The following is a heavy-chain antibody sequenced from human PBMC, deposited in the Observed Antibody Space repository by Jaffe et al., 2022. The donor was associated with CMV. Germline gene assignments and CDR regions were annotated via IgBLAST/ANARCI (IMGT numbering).Heavy chain of an antibody. V-gene: IGHV2-70*15. D-gene: IGHD2-2*01. J-gene: IGHJ6*03. CDR2: IDWDDDK. CDR1: GFSLSTSGMC. CDR3: ARIRDFKRYCSSTSCPPWNYYYYYMDV. Sequence: QVTLRESGPALVKPTQTLTLTCTFSGFSLSTSGMCVSWIRQPPGKALEWLARIDWDDDKYYSTSLKTRLTISKDTSKNQVVLTMTNMDPVDTATYYCARIRDFKRYCSSTSCPPWNYYYYYMDVWGKGTTVTVSS.